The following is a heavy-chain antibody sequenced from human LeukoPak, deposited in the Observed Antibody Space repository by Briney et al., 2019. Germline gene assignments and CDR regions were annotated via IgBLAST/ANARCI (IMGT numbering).Heavy chain of an antibody. D-gene: IGHD3-10*01. CDR3: ARDGSGSYLNYYYYGMDV. CDR1: GGSISSYY. V-gene: IGHV4-4*07. Sequence: SETLSLTCTVSGGSISSYYWSWIRQPAGKGLEWIGRIYTSGSTNYNPSLKSRVTMSVDTSKNQFSLKLCSVTAADTAVYYCARDGSGSYLNYYYYGMDVWGQGTTVTVSS. J-gene: IGHJ6*02. CDR2: IYTSGST.